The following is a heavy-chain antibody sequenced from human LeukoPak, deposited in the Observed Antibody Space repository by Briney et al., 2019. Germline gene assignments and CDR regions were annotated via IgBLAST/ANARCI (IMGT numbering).Heavy chain of an antibody. D-gene: IGHD3-9*01. CDR1: GGSFSGYY. V-gene: IGHV4-34*01. Sequence: SETLSLTCAVYGGSFSGYYWSWIRQPPGKGLEWIGEINHSGSTNYNPSPKSRVTISVDTSKNQFSLKLSSVTAADTAVYYCARDGPLKGGSRTYYDILTGRRYFDYWGQGTLVTVSS. CDR3: ARDGPLKGGSRTYYDILTGRRYFDY. CDR2: INHSGST. J-gene: IGHJ4*02.